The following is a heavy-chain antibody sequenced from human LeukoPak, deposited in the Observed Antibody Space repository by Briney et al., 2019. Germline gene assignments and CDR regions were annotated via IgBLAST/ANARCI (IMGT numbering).Heavy chain of an antibody. CDR2: ICSRSSYT. Sequence: GGSLRLSCAASGFTFSSYSMNWVRQAPGEGVGLGLSICSRSSYTYYTESAKSRFTITRGNAKNSLYLQMNSLRAEDTAVYYCARGSSTHGEYYFDYWGQGTLVTVSS. D-gene: IGHD2-2*01. V-gene: IGHV3-21*01. CDR1: GFTFSSYS. J-gene: IGHJ4*02. CDR3: ARGSSTHGEYYFDY.